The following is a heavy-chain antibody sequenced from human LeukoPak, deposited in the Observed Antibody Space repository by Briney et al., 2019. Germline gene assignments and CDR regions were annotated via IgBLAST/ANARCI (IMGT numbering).Heavy chain of an antibody. CDR2: ISSSSSTI. J-gene: IGHJ6*01. CDR3: AVAGYYYYYYGMDV. Sequence: GGSLGLTCRVSGFNFNRFWMSWVRQAPGKGLEWVSYISSSSSTIYYADSVKGRFTISRDNAKNSLYLQMNSLRDEDTAVYYCAVAGYYYYYYGMDVWAQVTTFTVYS. V-gene: IGHV3-48*02. D-gene: IGHD6-19*01. CDR1: GFNFNRFW.